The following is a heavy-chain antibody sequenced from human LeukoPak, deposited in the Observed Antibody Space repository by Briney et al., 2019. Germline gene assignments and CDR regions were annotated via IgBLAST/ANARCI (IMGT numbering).Heavy chain of an antibody. Sequence: GGSLRLSCTASGFTFSDHYMTWIRQAPGKGLEWVSYISSSGSDTDYRDSVMGRFTISRDNAKKSLFLQMNSLRVEDTAVYYCARAFNWGRGTQVTVSS. J-gene: IGHJ4*02. CDR1: GFTFSDHY. CDR3: ARAFN. CDR2: ISSSGSDT. V-gene: IGHV3-11*06.